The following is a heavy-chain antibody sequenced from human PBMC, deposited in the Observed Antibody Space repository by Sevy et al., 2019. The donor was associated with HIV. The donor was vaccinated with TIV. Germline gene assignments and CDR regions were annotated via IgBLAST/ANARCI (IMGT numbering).Heavy chain of an antibody. CDR2: ISSSGSII. V-gene: IGHV3-48*03. CDR1: GFTFRSYE. J-gene: IGHJ5*02. CDR3: ARVDANYDKGFDP. Sequence: GSLRLSCEASGFTFRSYEMNWVRQAPGKGREWVSYISSSGSIIYYADSVKGRFTISRDNAKNSLYMQMNSLRAEDTAVYYCARVDANYDKGFDPWGQGTLVTVSS. D-gene: IGHD3-22*01.